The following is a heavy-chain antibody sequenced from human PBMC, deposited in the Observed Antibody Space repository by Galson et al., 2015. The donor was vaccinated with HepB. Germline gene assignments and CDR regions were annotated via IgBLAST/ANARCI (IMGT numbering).Heavy chain of an antibody. CDR2: ISYDGSNK. V-gene: IGHV3-30-3*01. J-gene: IGHJ4*02. CDR3: ARGLDIWGYDSSGLGYFDY. Sequence: SLRLSCAASGFTFSSYAMHWVRQAPGKGLEWVAVISYDGSNKYYADSVKGRFTISRDNSKNTLYLQMNSLRAEDTAVYYCARGLDIWGYDSSGLGYFDYWGQGTLVTVSS. CDR1: GFTFSSYA. D-gene: IGHD3-22*01.